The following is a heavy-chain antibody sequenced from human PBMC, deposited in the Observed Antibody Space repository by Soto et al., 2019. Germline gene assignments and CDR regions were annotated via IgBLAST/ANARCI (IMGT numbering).Heavy chain of an antibody. J-gene: IGHJ4*02. CDR2: ISGSGGST. V-gene: IGHV3-23*01. Sequence: EVQLLDSGGGLVQPGWSLRLSCAASGFTFSSYGMSWVRQATGKGLEWVSSISGSGGSTFYADSVKGRFTISRDNSKNTLYLQMNSLRAEDTAVYYCAKDQRKIAASDYWGQGTLVTVSS. CDR1: GFTFSSYG. D-gene: IGHD6-6*01. CDR3: AKDQRKIAASDY.